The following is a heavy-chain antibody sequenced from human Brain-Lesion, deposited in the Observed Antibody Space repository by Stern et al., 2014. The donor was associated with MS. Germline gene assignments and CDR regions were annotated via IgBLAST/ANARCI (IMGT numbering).Heavy chain of an antibody. Sequence: MQLVQSGGGLVQPGGSLRLSCAASGLTVANEYMSWVRQAPGKGPEWASLIYASGTTAYADSVKGRFIISRHNSENTLSLQMNSLRPEDTAVYYCAREGGDDDDYYGLDVWGPGTTVTVSS. V-gene: IGHV3-53*04. J-gene: IGHJ6*02. CDR2: IYASGTT. D-gene: IGHD5-12*01. CDR1: GLTVANEY. CDR3: AREGGDDDDYYGLDV.